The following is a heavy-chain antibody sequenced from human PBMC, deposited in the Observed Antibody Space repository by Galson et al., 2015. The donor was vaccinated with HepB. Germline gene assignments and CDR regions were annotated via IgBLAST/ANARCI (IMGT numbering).Heavy chain of an antibody. V-gene: IGHV3-30-3*01. Sequence: SLRLSCAASGFTFSNYVIHWVRQAPGKGLEWVAVMSYDGSNKYYADSVKGRFTISRDNSKNTLYLQMNSLRAEDTAVYYCARDPDLGGDWGYVDFWGQGTLVTVSS. D-gene: IGHD7-27*01. CDR2: MSYDGSNK. CDR3: ARDPDLGGDWGYVDF. J-gene: IGHJ4*02. CDR1: GFTFSNYV.